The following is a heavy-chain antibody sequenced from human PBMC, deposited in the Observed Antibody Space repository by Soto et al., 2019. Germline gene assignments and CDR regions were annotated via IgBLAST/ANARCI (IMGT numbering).Heavy chain of an antibody. Sequence: GSSVKVSCKASGGTFSSYAISWVRQAPGQGLEWMGGIIPIFGTANYAQKFQGRVTITADESTSTAYMELSSLRSEDTAVYYCASSMTVDYYYGMDVWGRGTTVTVSS. J-gene: IGHJ6*02. CDR2: IIPIFGTA. CDR1: GGTFSSYA. CDR3: ASSMTVDYYYGMDV. V-gene: IGHV1-69*13.